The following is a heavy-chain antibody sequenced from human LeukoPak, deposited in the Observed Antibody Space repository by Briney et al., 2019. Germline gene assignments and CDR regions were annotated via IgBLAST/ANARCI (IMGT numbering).Heavy chain of an antibody. CDR1: GVTISSNY. CDR3: ARGTGIAAASHY. Sequence: GXXLRLSCAASGVTISSNYMSGVRQAPGKGVEWVSVIYRGGSTYYSESVKGRFTISRDKSKNKSYLQMNSLRAQDTAVYYCARGTGIAAASHYWGQGTLVTVSS. D-gene: IGHD6-13*01. V-gene: IGHV3-53*01. J-gene: IGHJ4*02. CDR2: IYRGGST.